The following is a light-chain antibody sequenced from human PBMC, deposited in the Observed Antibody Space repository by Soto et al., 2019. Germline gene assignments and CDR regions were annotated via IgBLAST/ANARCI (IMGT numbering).Light chain of an antibody. CDR3: QQSYTTPRT. J-gene: IGKJ1*01. CDR2: AAS. Sequence: DIEMTQSASSLSASVGDRVTITCRASQSMSSYLNWYQQKPGNTPNLLIYAASTLQSGVPSRFSAYGSETDFTLTITNLQAEDFATYYCQQSYTTPRTFGQGTKVEVK. V-gene: IGKV1-39*01. CDR1: QSMSSY.